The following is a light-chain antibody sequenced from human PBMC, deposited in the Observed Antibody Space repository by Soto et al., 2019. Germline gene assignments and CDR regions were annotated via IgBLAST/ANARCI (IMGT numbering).Light chain of an antibody. CDR1: RSDVGGYDY. CDR3: SSHTSGSTRV. CDR2: EVT. J-gene: IGLJ1*01. Sequence: QSALTQPASVSGSPGQLIAISCTGTRSDVGGYDYVSWYQQQPDKAPKLMIYEVTKRPSGVSNRFSGSKSGNTASLTISGLQAEDEADYYCSSHTSGSTRVFGTGTKLTVL. V-gene: IGLV2-14*01.